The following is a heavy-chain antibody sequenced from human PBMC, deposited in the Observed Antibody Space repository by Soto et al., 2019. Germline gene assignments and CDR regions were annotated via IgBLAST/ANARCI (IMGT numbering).Heavy chain of an antibody. V-gene: IGHV1-69*06. CDR1: GGTFSSYA. D-gene: IGHD2-15*01. CDR3: AGGVGVVVVAATD. J-gene: IGHJ4*02. Sequence: QVQLVQSGAEVKKPGSSVKVSCKASGGTFSSYAISWVRQAPGQGLEWMGGVIPIFGTANYAQKFQGRVTIAADKSTSTAAMELSSLGFECPGVYYWAGGVGVVVVAATDWGQGTLVTVSS. CDR2: VIPIFGTA.